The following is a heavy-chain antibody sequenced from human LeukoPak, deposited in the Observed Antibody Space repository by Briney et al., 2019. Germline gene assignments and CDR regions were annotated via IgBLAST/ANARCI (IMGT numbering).Heavy chain of an antibody. Sequence: SETLSLTCTVSGGSISSGGYYWSWIRQPPGKGLEWIGYIYHSGSTYYNPSLKSRVTISVDRSKNQFSLKLSSVTAADTAVYYCARDTTYCTNGVCYGEVDYWGQGTLVTVSS. V-gene: IGHV4-30-2*01. CDR2: IYHSGST. J-gene: IGHJ4*02. D-gene: IGHD2-8*01. CDR1: GGSISSGGYY. CDR3: ARDTTYCTNGVCYGEVDY.